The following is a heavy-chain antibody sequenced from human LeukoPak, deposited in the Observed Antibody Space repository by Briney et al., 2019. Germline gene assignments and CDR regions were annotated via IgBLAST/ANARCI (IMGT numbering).Heavy chain of an antibody. CDR1: GFTFYDYA. CDR2: ISWNSGSI. Sequence: GGSLRLSCAASGFTFYDYAMHWVRQAPGKGLEWVSGISWNSGSIDYADSVKGRFTISRDNAKNSLYLQMNSLRAEDTALYYCAKDIAYDSSGHAFDIWGQGTMVTVSS. J-gene: IGHJ3*02. D-gene: IGHD3-22*01. CDR3: AKDIAYDSSGHAFDI. V-gene: IGHV3-9*01.